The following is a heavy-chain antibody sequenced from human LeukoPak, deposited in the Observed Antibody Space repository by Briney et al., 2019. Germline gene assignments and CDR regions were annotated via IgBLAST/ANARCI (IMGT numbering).Heavy chain of an antibody. D-gene: IGHD6-13*01. CDR1: GYSISSGYY. Sequence: SETLSLTCAVSGYSISSGYYWGWIRQPPGKGLEWIGSIYHSGSTYYNPSLKSRVTISVDTSKNQFSLKLSSVTAADTAVYYCARTTVNIAAAGTNYNWFDPWGQGTLVTVSS. CDR2: IYHSGST. V-gene: IGHV4-38-2*01. J-gene: IGHJ5*02. CDR3: ARTTVNIAAAGTNYNWFDP.